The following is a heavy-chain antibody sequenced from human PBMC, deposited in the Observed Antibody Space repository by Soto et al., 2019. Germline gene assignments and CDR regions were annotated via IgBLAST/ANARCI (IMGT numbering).Heavy chain of an antibody. CDR1: GVAFSAYA. J-gene: IGHJ4*02. CDR2: ISDSDGGT. CDR3: AKGGTFFDF. Sequence: PWCSLKLSSAASGVAFSAYAMTWARQAPGKGLEWVSDISDSDGGTHYADSVKGRFTISRDNAKNTLYLQMDRLRVEDAAVYYCAKGGTFFDFWGQGTLVTVSS. V-gene: IGHV3-23*01.